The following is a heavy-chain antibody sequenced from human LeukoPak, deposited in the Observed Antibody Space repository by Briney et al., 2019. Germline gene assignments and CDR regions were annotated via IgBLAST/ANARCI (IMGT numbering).Heavy chain of an antibody. D-gene: IGHD3-22*01. CDR2: ISAYNGNT. J-gene: IGHJ4*02. CDR3: ARYEDFGRYYYDSSGYYGVDY. CDR1: GYTFTSYG. V-gene: IGHV1-18*01. Sequence: GASVKVSCKASGYTFTSYGISWVRQAPGQGLEWMGWISAYNGNTNYAQKLQGRVTMTTDTSTSTAYMELRSLRSDDTAVYYCARYEDFGRYYYDSSGYYGVDYWGQGTLVTVSS.